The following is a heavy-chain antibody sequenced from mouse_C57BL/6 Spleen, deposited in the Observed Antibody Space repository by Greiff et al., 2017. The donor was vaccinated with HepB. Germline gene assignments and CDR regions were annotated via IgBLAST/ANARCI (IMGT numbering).Heavy chain of an antibody. CDR2: FYPGSGST. D-gene: IGHD1-1*01. CDR3: ARHENPLGYGCSYEEFAY. J-gene: IGHJ3*01. V-gene: IGHV1-62-2*01. Sequence: QVQLKQSGAELVKPGASVKLSCKASGYTFTEYTIHWVKQRPGQGLEWIGWFYPGSGSTKYNEKFKDKATLTADKSSSTVYMELSSLTSEDSAVCFCARHENPLGYGCSYEEFAYWGQGTLVTVSA. CDR1: GYTFTEYT.